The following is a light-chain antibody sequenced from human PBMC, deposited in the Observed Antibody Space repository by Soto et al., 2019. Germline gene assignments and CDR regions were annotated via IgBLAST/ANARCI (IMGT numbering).Light chain of an antibody. J-gene: IGKJ2*01. CDR1: QSLLHSDGKTY. CDR2: EVS. V-gene: IGKV2D-29*01. Sequence: DIVMTQTPLSLSVTPGQPASISCKSSQSLLHSDGKTYFYWYLQKPGQPSQLLISEVSKRFSGVQDRFSGIGSGTDYTLKISRVEGDDVRVYYYMQYIQLRYPFGQGTKLQIK. CDR3: MQYIQLRYP.